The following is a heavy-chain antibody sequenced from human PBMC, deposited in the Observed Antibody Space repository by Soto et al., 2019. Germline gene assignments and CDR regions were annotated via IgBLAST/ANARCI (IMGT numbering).Heavy chain of an antibody. CDR2: ISGNGDTT. J-gene: IGHJ1*01. Sequence: EVQLLESGGGLVQPGGSLRLSCAASGFTFSSSAMSWVRQAPGKGLDWVSAISGNGDTTYYADSVKGRFTISRDISKEPLYLQMNSLRAEDTAVYYCAKIRGYDLGSTTFQHWGQGTLVTVSS. CDR3: AKIRGYDLGSTTFQH. D-gene: IGHD5-12*01. CDR1: GFTFSSSA. V-gene: IGHV3-23*01.